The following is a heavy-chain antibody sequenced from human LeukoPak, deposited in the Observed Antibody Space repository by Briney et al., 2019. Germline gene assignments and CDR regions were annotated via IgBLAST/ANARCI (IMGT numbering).Heavy chain of an antibody. CDR1: GGSISTYY. J-gene: IGHJ5*02. Sequence: PSETLSLTCTVSGGSISTYYWSWIRQPPGKGLECIGYMYYSGSTNYSPSLKSRVTISVDTSKNQFSLKLSSVTAADTAVYYCARSRYIVVVPAAMLGPSRNWFDPWGQGTLVTVSS. CDR2: MYYSGST. V-gene: IGHV4-59*01. CDR3: ARSRYIVVVPAAMLGPSRNWFDP. D-gene: IGHD2-2*01.